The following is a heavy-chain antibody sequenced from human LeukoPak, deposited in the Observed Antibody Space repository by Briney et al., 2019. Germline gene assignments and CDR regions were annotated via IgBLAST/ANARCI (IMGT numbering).Heavy chain of an antibody. CDR1: RFTFSSYG. CDR3: AKVSLNMVNDAFDI. CDR2: ISYDGSNK. Sequence: QPGGSLRLSCAASRFTFSSYGMHWVRQAPGKGLEWVAVISYDGSNKYYADSVKGRFTISRDNSKNTLYLQMNSLRAEDTAMYYCAKVSLNMVNDAFDIWGQGTMVSVSS. V-gene: IGHV3-30*18. D-gene: IGHD4/OR15-4a*01. J-gene: IGHJ3*02.